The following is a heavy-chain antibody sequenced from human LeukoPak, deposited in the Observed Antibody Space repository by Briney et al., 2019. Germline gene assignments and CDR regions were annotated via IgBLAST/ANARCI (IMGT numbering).Heavy chain of an antibody. CDR1: GYTFTSYY. CDR2: INPSGGST. CDR3: AVHIVGDNYNFYYYYGMDV. Sequence: ASVKVSCKASGYTFTSYYIHWVRQAPGQGLEWMGIINPSGGSTSYAQKFQGRVTMTRDTSTSTVYMELSSLRSEDTAVYYCAVHIVGDNYNFYYYYGMDVWGQGTTVTVSS. V-gene: IGHV1-46*01. J-gene: IGHJ6*02. D-gene: IGHD1-26*01.